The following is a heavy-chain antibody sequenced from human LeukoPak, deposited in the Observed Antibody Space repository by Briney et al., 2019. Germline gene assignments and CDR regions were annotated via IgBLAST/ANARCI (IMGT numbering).Heavy chain of an antibody. J-gene: IGHJ4*02. Sequence: SETLSLTCAVYGGSFSGYYWRWIRQPPGKGLEWMGEINHSGSTNYNPSLKSRVTISVDTSKNQFSLKLSSVTAADTAVYYCARGRGIVATTEYYFDYWGQGTLVTVSS. V-gene: IGHV4-34*01. D-gene: IGHD5-12*01. CDR2: INHSGST. CDR1: GGSFSGYY. CDR3: ARGRGIVATTEYYFDY.